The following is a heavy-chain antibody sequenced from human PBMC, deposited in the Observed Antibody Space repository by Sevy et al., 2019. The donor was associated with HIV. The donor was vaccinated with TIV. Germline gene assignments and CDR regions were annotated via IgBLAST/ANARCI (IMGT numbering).Heavy chain of an antibody. CDR3: ATDTSSGSYPINFDY. CDR2: VRGSGGST. Sequence: GGSLRLSCAASGFTFSSYAMSWVRLAPVKGLEWVSAVRGSGGSTYYADSVKGRFTISRDNSKNTMYLQMNSLRDEDTAVYYCATDTSSGSYPINFDYWGQGTLVTVSS. D-gene: IGHD1-26*01. J-gene: IGHJ4*02. CDR1: GFTFSSYA. V-gene: IGHV3-23*01.